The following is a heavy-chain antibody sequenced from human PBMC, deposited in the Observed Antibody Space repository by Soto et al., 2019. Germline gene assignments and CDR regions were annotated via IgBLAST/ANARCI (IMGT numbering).Heavy chain of an antibody. J-gene: IGHJ6*02. D-gene: IGHD6-19*01. CDR1: GGTFSSYA. Sequence: QVQLVQSGAEVKKPGSSVKVSCKASGGTFSSYAISWVRQAPGQGLEWMGGIIPIFGTANYAQKFQGRVTITADESTSTAYMELSSLRSEDPAVYYCARIIAVAGSYCYYGMDVWGQGTTVTVSS. V-gene: IGHV1-69*01. CDR2: IIPIFGTA. CDR3: ARIIAVAGSYCYYGMDV.